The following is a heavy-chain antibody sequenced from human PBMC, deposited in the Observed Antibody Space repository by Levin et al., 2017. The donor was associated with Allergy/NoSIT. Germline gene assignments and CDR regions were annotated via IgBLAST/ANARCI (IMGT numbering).Heavy chain of an antibody. CDR1: GFTFSGYA. Sequence: PGESLKISCAASGFTFSGYAMRWVRQAPGKGLEWVSAISVSGDATFYADSVKGRFTVSRDNSENTLYLQMNSLRAEDTAVYYCATKMLYGDYFDYWGQGTLVTVSS. D-gene: IGHD2-8*01. J-gene: IGHJ4*02. CDR2: ISVSGDAT. V-gene: IGHV3-23*01. CDR3: ATKMLYGDYFDY.